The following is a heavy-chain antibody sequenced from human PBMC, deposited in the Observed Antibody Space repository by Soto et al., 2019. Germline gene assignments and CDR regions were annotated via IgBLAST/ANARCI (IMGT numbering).Heavy chain of an antibody. CDR3: GRGSIGGYYDSSGLAAFDI. V-gene: IGHV3-23*01. CDR1: GFTFSSYA. CDR2: ISGRGGST. Sequence: LRLSCAASGFTFSSYAMSWVRQAPGKGLEWVSAISGRGGSTYYADSVKGRFTISRDNSKNTLYLQMNSLRAEDTAVYYCGRGSIGGYYDSSGLAAFDIWGQGTMVTVSS. J-gene: IGHJ3*02. D-gene: IGHD3-22*01.